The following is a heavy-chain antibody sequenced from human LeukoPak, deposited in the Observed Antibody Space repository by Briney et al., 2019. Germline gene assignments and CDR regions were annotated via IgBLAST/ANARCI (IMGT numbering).Heavy chain of an antibody. D-gene: IGHD1-26*01. CDR3: ARDWATRIYYYGMDV. CDR1: GFTFSSYG. Sequence: GGSLRLSCAASGFTFSSYGMHWVRQAPGEGLEWVSYISSSSSTIYYADSVKGRFTISRDNAKNSLYLQMNSLRAEDTAVYYCARDWATRIYYYGMDVWGQGTTVTVSS. V-gene: IGHV3-48*01. CDR2: ISSSSSTI. J-gene: IGHJ6*02.